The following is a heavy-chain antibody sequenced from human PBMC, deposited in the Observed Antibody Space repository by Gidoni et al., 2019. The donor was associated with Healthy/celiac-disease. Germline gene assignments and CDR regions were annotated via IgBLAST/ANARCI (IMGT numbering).Heavy chain of an antibody. CDR2: ISGSGGST. Sequence: EVQLLESGGGLVQPGGSLRLSCAASGFTFSSSAMSWVRQAPGKGLEWVSAISGSGGSTYYADSVKGRFTISRDNSKNTLYLQMNSLRAEDTAVYYCAKTDMVYCSSTSCFPYYFDYWGQGTLVTVSS. V-gene: IGHV3-23*01. CDR1: GFTFSSSA. D-gene: IGHD2-2*01. J-gene: IGHJ4*02. CDR3: AKTDMVYCSSTSCFPYYFDY.